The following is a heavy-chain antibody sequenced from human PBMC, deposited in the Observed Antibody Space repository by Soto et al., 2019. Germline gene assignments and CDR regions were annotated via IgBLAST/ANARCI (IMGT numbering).Heavy chain of an antibody. CDR3: VRDTGAYAFDV. Sequence: GGSLRLSCGASGFTFGAYDMDWVRQAPGKGLMWVSRINADGSSTNYADSVKGRFTISRDNAKNTLYLQMNSLRAEDTAVYFCVRDTGAYAFDVWGQGTMVTVSS. J-gene: IGHJ3*01. V-gene: IGHV3-74*01. CDR1: GFTFGAYD. D-gene: IGHD3-16*01. CDR2: INADGSST.